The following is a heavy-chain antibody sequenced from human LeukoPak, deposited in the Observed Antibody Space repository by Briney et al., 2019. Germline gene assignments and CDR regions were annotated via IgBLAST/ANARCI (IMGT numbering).Heavy chain of an antibody. Sequence: PGRSLRLSCAASGFTFSSYGMHWVRQAPGKGLEWVAVISYDGNNKYYADSVKGRFTISRDNSKNTLYLQMNSLRAEDTAVYYCARYGPEVYYFDYWGQGTLVTVSS. CDR2: ISYDGNNK. J-gene: IGHJ4*02. CDR1: GFTFSSYG. D-gene: IGHD4-17*01. V-gene: IGHV3-30*03. CDR3: ARYGPEVYYFDY.